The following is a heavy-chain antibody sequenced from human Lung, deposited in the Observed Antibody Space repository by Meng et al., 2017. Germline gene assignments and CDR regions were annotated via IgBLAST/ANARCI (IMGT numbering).Heavy chain of an antibody. D-gene: IGHD6-13*01. CDR1: GYTLPDYW. CDR3: ARDEDISAAGKLFGDY. J-gene: IGHJ4*02. CDR2: INPKSGDT. Sequence: RLVQSGDEVKKPGASVKVSCKASGYTLPDYWLHWVRRAPGQGLEWMGRINPKSGDTHYAQRFQGRVTMTGDTSISTAYMELSGLRSDDTAMYYCARDEDISAAGKLFGDYWGQGTLVTVSS. V-gene: IGHV1-2*06.